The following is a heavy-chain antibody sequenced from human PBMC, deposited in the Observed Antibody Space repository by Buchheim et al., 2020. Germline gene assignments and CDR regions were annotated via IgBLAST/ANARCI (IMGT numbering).Heavy chain of an antibody. Sequence: QVQLQQWGAGLLKPSETLSLTCAVYGGSFSGYYWSWIRQPPGKGLEWIWEINHSGSTNYNPSLKSRVTISVDTSKNQFSLKLSSVTAADTAVYYCARGDDFWSGYYDYWGQGTL. CDR2: INHSGST. D-gene: IGHD3-3*01. J-gene: IGHJ4*02. CDR1: GGSFSGYY. V-gene: IGHV4-34*01. CDR3: ARGDDFWSGYYDY.